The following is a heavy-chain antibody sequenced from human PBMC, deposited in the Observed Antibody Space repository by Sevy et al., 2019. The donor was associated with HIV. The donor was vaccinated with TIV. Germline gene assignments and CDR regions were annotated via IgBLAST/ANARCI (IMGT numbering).Heavy chain of an antibody. CDR3: ARDRTGQWLVDY. CDR1: GFTFSSYG. D-gene: IGHD6-19*01. Sequence: GGSLRLSCAASGFTFSSYGMHWVRQAPGKGLEWVAVIWYDGSNKYYADSVKGRFTISRDNSKNTLYLQMNSLRAEDTAVCYCARDRTGQWLVDYWGQGTLVTVSS. CDR2: IWYDGSNK. J-gene: IGHJ4*02. V-gene: IGHV3-33*01.